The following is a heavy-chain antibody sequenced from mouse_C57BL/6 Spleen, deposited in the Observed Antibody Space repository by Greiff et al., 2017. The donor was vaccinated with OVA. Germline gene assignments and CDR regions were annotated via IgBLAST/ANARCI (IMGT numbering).Heavy chain of an antibody. V-gene: IGHV1-22*01. J-gene: IGHJ2*01. D-gene: IGHD1-1*01. CDR1: GYTFTDYN. CDR3: ASYYYGSSYGFDY. Sequence: VQLQQSGPELVKPGASVKMSCKASGYTFTDYNMHWVKQSHGKSLEWIGYINPNNGGTSYNQKFKGKATLTVNKSSSTAYMELRSLTSEDSAVYYCASYYYGSSYGFDYWGQGTTLTVSS. CDR2: INPNNGGT.